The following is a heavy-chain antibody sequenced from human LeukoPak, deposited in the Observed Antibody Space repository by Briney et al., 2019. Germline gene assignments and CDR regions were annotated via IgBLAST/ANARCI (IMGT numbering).Heavy chain of an antibody. Sequence: PSETLSLTCAVSGGSISSSSYYWGWIRPPPGKGLEWVGSIYYSGSTYSTPSLKSRVTISVDTSKNQYSLKLSSVTAADTAVYYCARSTGHHEYYDFWSGYCFDYWGQGTLVTVSS. D-gene: IGHD3-3*01. V-gene: IGHV4-39*01. CDR2: IYYSGST. CDR1: GGSISSSSYY. CDR3: ARSTGHHEYYDFWSGYCFDY. J-gene: IGHJ4*02.